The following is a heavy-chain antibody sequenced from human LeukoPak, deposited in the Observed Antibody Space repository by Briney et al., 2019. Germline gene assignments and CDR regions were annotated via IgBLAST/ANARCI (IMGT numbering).Heavy chain of an antibody. CDR2: IIPIFGTA. CDR1: GGTFSSYA. V-gene: IGHV1-69*05. J-gene: IGHJ5*02. D-gene: IGHD1-7*01. Sequence: SVKVSCKASGGTFSSYAISWVRQAPGQGLEWMGGIIPIFGTATYAQKFQGRVTITTDESTSTAYMELSSLRSEDTAVYYCARDNYAGANWFDPWGQGTLVTVSS. CDR3: ARDNYAGANWFDP.